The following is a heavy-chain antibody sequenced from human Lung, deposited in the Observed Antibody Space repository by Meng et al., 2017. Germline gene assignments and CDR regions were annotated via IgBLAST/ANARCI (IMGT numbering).Heavy chain of an antibody. CDR3: ARGPTTMAHDFDY. CDR1: GGSFSDYY. V-gene: IGHV4-34*01. D-gene: IGHD4-11*01. Sequence: QVQHQQWGAGLLKPSETLSLTCVVSGGSFSDYYWSWIRQPPGKGLEWIGEINHSGSTNYNPSLESRATISVDTPQNNLSLKLSSATAADSAVYYCARGPTTMAHDFDYWGQGTLVTVSS. CDR2: INHSGST. J-gene: IGHJ4*02.